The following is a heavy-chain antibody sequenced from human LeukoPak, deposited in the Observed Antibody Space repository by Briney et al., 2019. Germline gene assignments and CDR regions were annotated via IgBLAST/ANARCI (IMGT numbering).Heavy chain of an antibody. V-gene: IGHV3-30*14. D-gene: IGHD2-2*01. Sequence: GGSLRLSCAASGFTFSSYAMHWVRQAPGKGLEWVAVISYDGSNKYYADSVKGRFTISRDNSKNTLYLQMNSLRAEDTAVYYCARGLYAAAFDSWGQGTLVTVSS. J-gene: IGHJ4*02. CDR1: GFTFSSYA. CDR3: ARGLYAAAFDS. CDR2: ISYDGSNK.